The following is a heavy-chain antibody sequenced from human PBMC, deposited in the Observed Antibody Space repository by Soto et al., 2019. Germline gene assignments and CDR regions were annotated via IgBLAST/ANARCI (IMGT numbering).Heavy chain of an antibody. Sequence: SETLSLTCSIYSGSFSGYYWSWIRQPPGKGLEWIGEISQSGNTNYSPSLKSRVSISIDTSKKQFSLNLASVSAADTAGYYCARAPKVSGSSQTRPDFWGQGTLVTVSS. CDR3: ARAPKVSGSSQTRPDF. CDR1: SGSFSGYY. CDR2: ISQSGNT. D-gene: IGHD6-6*01. V-gene: IGHV4-34*01. J-gene: IGHJ4*02.